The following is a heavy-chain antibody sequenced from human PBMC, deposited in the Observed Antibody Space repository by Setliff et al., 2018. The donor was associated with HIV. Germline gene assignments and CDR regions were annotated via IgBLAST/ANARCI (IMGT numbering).Heavy chain of an antibody. D-gene: IGHD2-8*01. Sequence: VASVKVSCKASGYTLTDFYIHWVRQAPGQGLEWMGIINPTGGSTSYAQRFQGRVIVTRDTSTSTVYMELSSLRSEDSAVYYCARERRLMRYDAFDVWGQGTLVTVSS. V-gene: IGHV1-46*01. CDR2: INPTGGST. CDR1: GYTLTDFY. CDR3: ARERRLMRYDAFDV. J-gene: IGHJ3*01.